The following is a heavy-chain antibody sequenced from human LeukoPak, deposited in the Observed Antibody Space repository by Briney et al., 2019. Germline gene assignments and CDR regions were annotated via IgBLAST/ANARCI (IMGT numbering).Heavy chain of an antibody. CDR1: GYTFTGYY. CDR2: INPNSGGT. J-gene: IGHJ3*02. Sequence: GASVKVSCKASGYTFTGYYMNWVRQAPGQGLEWMGRINPNSGGTNYAQKFQGRVTMTRDTSIGTAYMELSRLRSDDTAVYYCARVGDGLNDAFDIWGRGTMVTVSS. D-gene: IGHD5-24*01. CDR3: ARVGDGLNDAFDI. V-gene: IGHV1-2*06.